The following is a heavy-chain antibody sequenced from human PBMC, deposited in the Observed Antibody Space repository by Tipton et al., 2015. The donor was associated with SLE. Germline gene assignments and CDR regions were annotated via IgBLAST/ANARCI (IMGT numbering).Heavy chain of an antibody. D-gene: IGHD6-19*01. CDR3: PCSGCPAG. CDR2: IKGDGTST. CDR1: GFTFSRYW. Sequence: SLRLSCAASGFTFSRYWMHWVRQAPGKGLVWVSRIKGDGTSTNYADSVKGRFTISRDNAKNSLYLHMNSLRAEDTAVYYCPCSGCPAGWGQGTLVIVSS. V-gene: IGHV3-74*01. J-gene: IGHJ4*02.